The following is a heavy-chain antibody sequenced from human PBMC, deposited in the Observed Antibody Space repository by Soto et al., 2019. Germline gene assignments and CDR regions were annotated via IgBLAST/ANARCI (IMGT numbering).Heavy chain of an antibody. CDR1: GFTFSSYA. CDR3: AKDVVIYYYYYYMDV. D-gene: IGHD3-22*01. J-gene: IGHJ6*03. Sequence: GGSLRLSCAASGFTFSSYAMSWVRRAPGKGLEWVSAISGSGGSTYYADSVKGRFTISRDNSKNTLYLQMNSLRAEDTAVYYCAKDVVIYYYYYYMDVWGKGTTVTVSS. V-gene: IGHV3-23*01. CDR2: ISGSGGST.